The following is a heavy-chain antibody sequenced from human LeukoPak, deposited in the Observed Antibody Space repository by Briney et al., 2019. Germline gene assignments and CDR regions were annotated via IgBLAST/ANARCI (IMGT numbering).Heavy chain of an antibody. CDR1: GGSFSGYY. V-gene: IGHV4-34*01. D-gene: IGHD6-19*01. Sequence: KASETLSLTCAVYGGSFSGYYWSWIRQPPGKGLEWIGEINHSGSTNYNPSLKSRVTISVDTSKNQFSLKLSSVTAADTAVYYCARARGSSGHKLSDYWGQGTLVTVSS. J-gene: IGHJ4*02. CDR3: ARARGSSGHKLSDY. CDR2: INHSGST.